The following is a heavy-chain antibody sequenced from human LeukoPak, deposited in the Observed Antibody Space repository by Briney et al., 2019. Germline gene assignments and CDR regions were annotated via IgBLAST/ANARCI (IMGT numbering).Heavy chain of an antibody. CDR1: GFPLNVNT. J-gene: IGHJ5*02. V-gene: IGHV3-23*01. D-gene: IGHD6-19*01. CDR2: VSGSGGNT. CDR3: AKGRLVQFVDSWFDP. Sequence: GGTFRLSGVAVGFPLNVNTMSGFRNAPGRGLGWVSTVSGSGGNTNYADSVKGRFTISRDSSKNTLYLQMNSLRAEDTAIYYCAKGRLVQFVDSWFDPWGQGTLVTVSS.